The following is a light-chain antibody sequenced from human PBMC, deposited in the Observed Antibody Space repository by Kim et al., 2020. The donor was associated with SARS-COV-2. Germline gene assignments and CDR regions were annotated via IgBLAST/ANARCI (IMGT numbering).Light chain of an antibody. CDR1: QSVSSTY. V-gene: IGKV3-20*01. CDR2: GVS. CDR3: QQCGSSRWT. Sequence: EIVLTQSPGTLSLSPGERATLSCRATQSVSSTYLAWYQQKPGQAPRLLIYGVSNRATGIPDRFSGSGSGTDFTLTISRLEPEDFAVYYCQQCGSSRWTFGQGTKVDIK. J-gene: IGKJ1*01.